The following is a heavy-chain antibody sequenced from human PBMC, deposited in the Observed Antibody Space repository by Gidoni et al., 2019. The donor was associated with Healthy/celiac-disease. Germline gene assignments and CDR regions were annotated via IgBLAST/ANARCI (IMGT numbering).Heavy chain of an antibody. CDR2: INPNSGGT. V-gene: IGHV1-2*02. D-gene: IGHD2-15*01. J-gene: IGHJ5*02. CDR3: ARVGYCSGGSCDNWFDP. CDR1: GYTFTGHS. Sequence: QVQLVQSGAEVKKPGASVKVSCKASGYTFTGHSMHWVRQAPGQGLEWMGWINPNSGGTNYAQKLQGRVTMTRDTSISTAYMELSRLRSDDTAVYYCARVGYCSGGSCDNWFDPWGQGTLVTVSS.